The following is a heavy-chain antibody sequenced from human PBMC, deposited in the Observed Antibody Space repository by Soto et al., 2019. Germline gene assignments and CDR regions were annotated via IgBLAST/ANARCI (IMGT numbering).Heavy chain of an antibody. D-gene: IGHD3-10*01. CDR2: IYYSGST. CDR3: ARSYGSGSYFSYYGIDV. CDR1: GVSISSSSYY. J-gene: IGHJ6*02. V-gene: IGHV4-39*01. Sequence: LSLTCTVSGVSISSSSYYWGWILQPPGQGLEWIGSIYYSGSTYYNPSLKSRVTISVDTSKNQFSLNLNSVTAADTAVYYCARSYGSGSYFSYYGIDVWGQGTTVTVSS.